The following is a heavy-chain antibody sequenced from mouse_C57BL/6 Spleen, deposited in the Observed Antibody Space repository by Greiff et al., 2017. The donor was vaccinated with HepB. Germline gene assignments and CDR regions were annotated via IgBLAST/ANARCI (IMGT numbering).Heavy chain of an antibody. D-gene: IGHD1-1*01. CDR1: GYTFTSYD. J-gene: IGHJ1*03. CDR2: IYPRDGST. CDR3: AREVITTVGEGYFDV. V-gene: IGHV1-85*01. Sequence: VQLQQSGPELVKPGASVKLSCKASGYTFTSYDINWVKQRPGQGLEWIGWIYPRDGSTKYNEKFKGKATLTVDTSSSTAYMELHSLTSEDSAVYFCAREVITTVGEGYFDVWGTGTTVTVSS.